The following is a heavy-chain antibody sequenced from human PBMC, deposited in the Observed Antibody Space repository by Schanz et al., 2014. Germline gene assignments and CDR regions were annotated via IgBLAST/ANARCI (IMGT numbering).Heavy chain of an antibody. V-gene: IGHV7-4-1*02. CDR2: INTNTGTP. CDR1: GYNFTTYT. Sequence: QVQLVQSGSELTRPGASVKVSCKASGYNFTTYTMNWVRQAPGQGLEWMGWINTNTGTPTYAQGFPGRFVFSLDTSVSTAYLQISFLKADDTAVFFCARGEANWGQYWGQGTLVTVSS. J-gene: IGHJ4*02. CDR3: ARGEANWGQY. D-gene: IGHD7-27*01.